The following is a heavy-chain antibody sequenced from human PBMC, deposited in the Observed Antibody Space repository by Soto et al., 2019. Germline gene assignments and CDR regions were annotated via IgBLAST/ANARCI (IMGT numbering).Heavy chain of an antibody. CDR2: ISSSSSYI. D-gene: IGHD6-19*01. V-gene: IGHV3-21*01. CDR1: GFTFSSYS. CDR3: AREGSSGWYFDY. Sequence: GSLKISCAASGFTFSSYSMNWVRQAPGKGLEWVSSISSSSSYIYYADSVKGRFTISRDNAKNSLYLQMNSLRAEDTAVYYCAREGSSGWYFDYWGQGTLVTVSS. J-gene: IGHJ4*02.